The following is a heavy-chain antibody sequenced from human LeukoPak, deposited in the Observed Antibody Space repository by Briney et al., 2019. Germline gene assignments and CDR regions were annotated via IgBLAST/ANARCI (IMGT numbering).Heavy chain of an antibody. D-gene: IGHD1-14*01. Sequence: EASVTVSRKASGYTFTTYDIHWLRQATGQRLAWMGWMNPNSGNTGYAQKFQGRVTMTRNTSISTAYMELSSLRSEDTAVYYCARGPGSPDRYMDVWGKGTTVTVSS. V-gene: IGHV1-8*01. CDR3: ARGPGSPDRYMDV. J-gene: IGHJ6*03. CDR2: MNPNSGNT. CDR1: GYTFTTYD.